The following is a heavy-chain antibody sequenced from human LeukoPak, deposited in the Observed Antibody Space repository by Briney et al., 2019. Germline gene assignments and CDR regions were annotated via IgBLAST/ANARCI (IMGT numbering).Heavy chain of an antibody. V-gene: IGHV1-2*02. CDR2: INPNSGGT. CDR1: GYTFTGYY. J-gene: IGHJ4*02. Sequence: ASVKVSCKAPGYTFTGYYMHWVRQAPGQGLEWMGWINPNSGGTNYAQKFQGRVTMTRDTSISTAYMELSRLRSDDTAVYYCARREGGYCSTTSCYVVDYWGQGTLVTISS. D-gene: IGHD2-2*01. CDR3: ARREGGYCSTTSCYVVDY.